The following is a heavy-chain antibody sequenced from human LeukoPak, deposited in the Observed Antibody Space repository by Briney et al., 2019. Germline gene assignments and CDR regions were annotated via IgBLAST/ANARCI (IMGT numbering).Heavy chain of an antibody. J-gene: IGHJ5*02. CDR3: ATRLLLWFGELGWFDP. V-gene: IGHV4-30-4*01. Sequence: SETLSLTCTVSVGSTSGGDYYWSWIRQPPGECLEWIGYIYYSGSTYYNPSLKSRVTISVDTSKNQFSLKLSSVTAADTAVYYCATRLLLWFGELGWFDPWGQGTLVTVSS. CDR1: VGSTSGGDYY. D-gene: IGHD3-10*01. CDR2: IYYSGST.